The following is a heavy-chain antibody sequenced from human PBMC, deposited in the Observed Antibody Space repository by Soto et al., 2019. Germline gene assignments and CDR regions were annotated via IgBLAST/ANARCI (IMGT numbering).Heavy chain of an antibody. CDR2: ISAYNGHT. CDR3: ARDPKWDRSGSYYWFDS. J-gene: IGHJ5*01. Sequence: QVQLVQSGREVKKPGASVKVSCKASGYTFTNYGISWVRQAPGQGLEWMGWISAYNGHTKYAQNLQGRVTLTTDTSTTTVYMELRSLRSDDTAVYYCARDPKWDRSGSYYWFDSWGQGTLVTVSS. V-gene: IGHV1-18*01. D-gene: IGHD3-10*01. CDR1: GYTFTNYG.